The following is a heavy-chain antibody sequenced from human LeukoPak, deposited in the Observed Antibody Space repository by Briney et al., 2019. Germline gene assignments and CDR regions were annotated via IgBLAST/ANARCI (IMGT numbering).Heavy chain of an antibody. CDR2: IYYSGST. J-gene: IGHJ4*02. Sequence: PETLSLTCTVSGGSISSYYWSWIRQPPGKGLEWIGYIYYSGSTNYNPSLKSRVTISQDTSKNQFSLKLNSVTAADTAVYYCARQRYSYGTFDYWGQGTLVTVSS. D-gene: IGHD5-18*01. CDR1: GGSISSYY. V-gene: IGHV4-59*08. CDR3: ARQRYSYGTFDY.